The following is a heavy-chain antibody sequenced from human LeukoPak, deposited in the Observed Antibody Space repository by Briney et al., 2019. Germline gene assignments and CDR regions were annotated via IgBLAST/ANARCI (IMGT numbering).Heavy chain of an antibody. CDR2: IYYTGST. V-gene: IGHV4-59*08. J-gene: IGHJ4*02. Sequence: SETLSLTCTVSGGSINNYYWSWIRQPPGKGLEWVGYIYYTGSTNYNPSLKSRVTISVDTSKNQFSLKLSSVTAADTAVYYCARHKVRGVIPSYFDYWGQGTLVTVSS. CDR3: ARHKVRGVIPSYFDY. CDR1: GGSINNYY. D-gene: IGHD3-10*01.